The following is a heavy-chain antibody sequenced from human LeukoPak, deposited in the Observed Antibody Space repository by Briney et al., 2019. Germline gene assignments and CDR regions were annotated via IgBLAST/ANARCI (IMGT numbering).Heavy chain of an antibody. CDR3: ARDRSSSSPYYYYMDV. Sequence: GASVKVSCKASGYTFPSYGISWVRQAPGQGLEWMGWISAYNGNTNYAQKLQGRVTMTTDTSTSTAYMELRSLRSDDTAVYYCARDRSSSSPYYYYMDVWGKGTTVTVSS. CDR1: GYTFPSYG. V-gene: IGHV1-18*01. D-gene: IGHD6-6*01. CDR2: ISAYNGNT. J-gene: IGHJ6*03.